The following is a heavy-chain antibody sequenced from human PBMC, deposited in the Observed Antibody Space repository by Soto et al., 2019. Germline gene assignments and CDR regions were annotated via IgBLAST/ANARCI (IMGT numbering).Heavy chain of an antibody. CDR1: GFSFSAYW. D-gene: IGHD2-21*01. CDR3: AREGCNGGECYSYWFDP. J-gene: IGHJ5*02. CDR2: IKQDGGEE. V-gene: IGHV3-7*05. Sequence: GGALRLSCAASGFSFSAYWMSWVRQAPGKGLEWVANIKQDGGEENYVDSVKGRFSISRDNAKNSVYLQMNSLRAEDTAVYYCAREGCNGGECYSYWFDPWGQGTLVTVSS.